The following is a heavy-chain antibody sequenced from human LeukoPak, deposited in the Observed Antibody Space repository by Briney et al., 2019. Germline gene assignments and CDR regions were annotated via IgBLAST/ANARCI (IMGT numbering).Heavy chain of an antibody. Sequence: GGSLRLSCAASGFTFSSYSMNWVRQAPGKGLEWVSSISSSSSYIYYADSVKGRFTISRDHAKNSLYLQMNSLRAEDTAVYYCARDPDFWSGYYTVYYFDYWGQGTLVTVSS. D-gene: IGHD3-3*01. J-gene: IGHJ4*02. CDR1: GFTFSSYS. CDR3: ARDPDFWSGYYTVYYFDY. CDR2: ISSSSSYI. V-gene: IGHV3-21*01.